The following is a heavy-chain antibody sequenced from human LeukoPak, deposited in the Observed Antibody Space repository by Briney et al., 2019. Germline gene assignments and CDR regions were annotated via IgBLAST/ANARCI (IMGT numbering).Heavy chain of an antibody. D-gene: IGHD3-22*01. CDR1: GFTFSSYA. CDR3: AATLARRYSYDNSGYYSDYGMDV. J-gene: IGHJ6*02. V-gene: IGHV3-23*01. Sequence: GGSLRLSCAASGFTFSSYAMSWVRQAPGKGLEWVSTICGSGGSTYYADSVRGRFPIPRDNSKNTLYLQMNSLRAEDTAVYYCAATLARRYSYDNSGYYSDYGMDVWGQGTTVTVSS. CDR2: ICGSGGST.